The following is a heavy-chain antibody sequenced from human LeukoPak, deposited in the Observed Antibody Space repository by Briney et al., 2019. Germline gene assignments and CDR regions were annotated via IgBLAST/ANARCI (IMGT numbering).Heavy chain of an antibody. J-gene: IGHJ4*02. D-gene: IGHD1-26*01. V-gene: IGHV1-2*06. CDR1: GYTFTGYY. CDR2: INPNSGGT. CDR3: ARDIIGSYGY. Sequence: ASVKVSCKASGYTFTGYYMHWVRQAPGRGLEWMGRINPNSGGTNYAQKFQGRVTTTRDTSISTAYMELSRLRSDDTAVYYCARDIIGSYGYWGQGTLVTVSS.